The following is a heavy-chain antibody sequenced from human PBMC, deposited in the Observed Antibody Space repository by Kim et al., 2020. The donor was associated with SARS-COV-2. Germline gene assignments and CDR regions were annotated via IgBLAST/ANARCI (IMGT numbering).Heavy chain of an antibody. CDR3: AGSSGYTYD. J-gene: IGHJ4*02. D-gene: IGHD3-22*01. V-gene: IGHV1-69*01. CDR2: GTA. Sequence: GTANYAQKFQGRVTITADESTSTAYMELSSLRSEDTAVYYCAGSSGYTYDWGQGTLVTVSS.